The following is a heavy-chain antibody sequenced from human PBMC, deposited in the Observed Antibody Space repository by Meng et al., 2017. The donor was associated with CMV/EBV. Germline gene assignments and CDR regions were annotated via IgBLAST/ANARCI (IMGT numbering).Heavy chain of an antibody. V-gene: IGHV3-15*01. CDR2: IKSKNDGGTT. CDR1: GCTFSNAW. J-gene: IGHJ4*02. D-gene: IGHD1-26*01. Sequence: GSLILSCAASGCTFSNAWMSWVRPARGKGLEWVGRIKSKNDGGTTDYAAPGKGRFTISRDDSKNTLYLQMNSLKTEDTAVYYCTTDSIVGATAFDYWGQGTLVTVSS. CDR3: TTDSIVGATAFDY.